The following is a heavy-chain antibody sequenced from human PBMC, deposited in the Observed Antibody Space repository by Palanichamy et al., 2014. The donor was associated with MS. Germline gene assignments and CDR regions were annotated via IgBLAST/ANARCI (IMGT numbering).Heavy chain of an antibody. CDR2: ISGSGDST. J-gene: IGHJ4*02. V-gene: IGHV3-23*01. CDR3: AKGGGYTYGYSNY. D-gene: IGHD5-18*01. CDR1: GFTFSSYA. Sequence: EVQLLESGGGLVQPGGSLRLSCAASGFTFSSYAMNWVRQAPGKGLEWVSSISGSGDSTYYADSVKARFTISRDNSKNTLSLQMSSLRVEDTAVYYCAKGGGYTYGYSNYWGQGTLVTVSS.